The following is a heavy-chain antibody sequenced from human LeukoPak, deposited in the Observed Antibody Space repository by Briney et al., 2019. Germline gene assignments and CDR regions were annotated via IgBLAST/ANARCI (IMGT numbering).Heavy chain of an antibody. V-gene: IGHV3-23*01. CDR3: ARALADAGTTNDY. D-gene: IGHD1-1*01. CDR1: GFSFSSNG. Sequence: TGGSLRLSCAASGFSFSSNGMSWVRQAPGKGLEWVSVISGGGGSTFYADSVQGRFTISRDISKNTLYLQMNSLRAEDTAIYYCARALADAGTTNDYWGQGTLVTVSA. CDR2: ISGGGGST. J-gene: IGHJ4*02.